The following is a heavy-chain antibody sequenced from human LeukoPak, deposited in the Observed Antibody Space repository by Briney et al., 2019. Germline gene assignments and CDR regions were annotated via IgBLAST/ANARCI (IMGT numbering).Heavy chain of an antibody. CDR1: GFTFDDYA. V-gene: IGHV3-21*01. CDR2: ISSSSSYI. D-gene: IGHD6-13*01. J-gene: IGHJ4*02. Sequence: GGSLRLSCAASGFTFDDYAMHWVRQAPGKGLEWVSSISSSSSYIYYADSVKGRFTISRDNAKNSLYLQMNSLRAEDTAVYYCARGPDSSSWYSGLYYFDYWGQGTLVTVSS. CDR3: ARGPDSSSWYSGLYYFDY.